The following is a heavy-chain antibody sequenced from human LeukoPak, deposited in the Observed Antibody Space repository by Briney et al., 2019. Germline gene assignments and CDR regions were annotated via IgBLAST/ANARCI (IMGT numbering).Heavy chain of an antibody. CDR1: GFTFSSYS. Sequence: GGSLRLSCAASGFTFSSYSMNWVRQAPGKGLEWVSSISSSSSYIYYADSVKGRFTISRDNAKNSLYLQMNSLRAEDTAVYCCARDSYVWGSYRTFDYWGQGTLVTVSS. D-gene: IGHD3-16*02. V-gene: IGHV3-21*01. J-gene: IGHJ4*02. CDR3: ARDSYVWGSYRTFDY. CDR2: ISSSSSYI.